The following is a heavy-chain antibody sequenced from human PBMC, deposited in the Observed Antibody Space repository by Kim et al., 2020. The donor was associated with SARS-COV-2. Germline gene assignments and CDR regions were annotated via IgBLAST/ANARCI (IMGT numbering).Heavy chain of an antibody. V-gene: IGHV7-4-1*02. D-gene: IGHD1-1*01. CDR3: ARSTWTVRYGMDV. J-gene: IGHJ6*02. Sequence: YAQGFTGRSVVSLDTSVSTAYLQISSLKAEDTAVYYCARSTWTVRYGMDVWGQGTTITVSS.